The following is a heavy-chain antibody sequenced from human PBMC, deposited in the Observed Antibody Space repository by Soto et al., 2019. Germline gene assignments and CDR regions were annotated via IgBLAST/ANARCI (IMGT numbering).Heavy chain of an antibody. CDR2: IYNSGST. CDR3: ASMGYHYGSGSYPLDY. J-gene: IGHJ4*02. D-gene: IGHD3-10*01. Sequence: SETLSLTCTVSGGSISSYYWTWVRQPPGKGLEWIGFIYNSGSTHYNPSLRSRVTISVDTSKNQFSLKLRSVTAADTAVYYCASMGYHYGSGSYPLDYWGQGTLVTVSS. CDR1: GGSISSYY. V-gene: IGHV4-59*08.